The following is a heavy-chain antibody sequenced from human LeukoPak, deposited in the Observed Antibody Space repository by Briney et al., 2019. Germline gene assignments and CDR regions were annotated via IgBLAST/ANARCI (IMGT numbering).Heavy chain of an antibody. CDR2: ISYDGNKI. D-gene: IGHD3-3*01. CDR1: GFTFSSYP. Sequence: GGSLRLSCAASGFTFSSYPLHWVRQAPGKGLEWVTLISYDGNKIYYAGSVKGRFTISRDNSKNTLYLQMNSLRAEDTAVYYCARESGWGLPHAFDFWGQGTMVTVSS. J-gene: IGHJ3*01. CDR3: ARESGWGLPHAFDF. V-gene: IGHV3-30-3*01.